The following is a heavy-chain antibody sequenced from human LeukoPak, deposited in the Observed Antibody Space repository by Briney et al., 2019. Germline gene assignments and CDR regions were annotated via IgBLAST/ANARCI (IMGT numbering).Heavy chain of an antibody. CDR3: ARGVGTSWFDP. V-gene: IGHV1-2*02. CDR1: GYTFSDYY. J-gene: IGHJ5*02. CDR2: INPKSGGA. Sequence: ASVKVSCKAYGYTFSDYYMHWVRQAPGQGLEWMGWINPKSGGANFAEKFQGRVTMTRDTSIRTVYMELSRVTYDDTAVYCCARGVGTSWFDPWGQGTLVTVSS. D-gene: IGHD2-2*01.